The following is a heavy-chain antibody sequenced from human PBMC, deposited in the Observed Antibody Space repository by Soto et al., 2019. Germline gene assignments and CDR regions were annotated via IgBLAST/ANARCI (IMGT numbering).Heavy chain of an antibody. J-gene: IGHJ4*02. CDR3: ARLYCTNGVCPADY. D-gene: IGHD2-8*01. V-gene: IGHV1-69*13. Sequence: GASVKVSCKASGGTFSSYAISWVRQAPGQGLEWMGGIIPIFGTANYAQKFQGRVTITADGSTSTAYMELSSLRSEDTAMYYCARLYCTNGVCPADYWGQGTLVTVSS. CDR2: IIPIFGTA. CDR1: GGTFSSYA.